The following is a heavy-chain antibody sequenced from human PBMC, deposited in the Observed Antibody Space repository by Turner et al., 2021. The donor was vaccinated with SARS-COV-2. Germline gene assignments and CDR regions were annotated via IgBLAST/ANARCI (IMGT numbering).Heavy chain of an antibody. V-gene: IGHV4-39*01. D-gene: IGHD3-22*01. CDR1: GGSTSSSSYY. CDR3: AGHCPFYYDSSGYYSGTFDY. CDR2: IYYSGST. J-gene: IGHJ4*02. Sequence: QLLLQASGPGLVKPSATLPPTCTVAGGSTSSSSYYWGWIRPPTGKGLEWIGSIYYSGSTYYNPSLKSRVTISVDTSKNQFSLKLSSVTAADTAVYYCAGHCPFYYDSSGYYSGTFDYWGQGTLVTVSS.